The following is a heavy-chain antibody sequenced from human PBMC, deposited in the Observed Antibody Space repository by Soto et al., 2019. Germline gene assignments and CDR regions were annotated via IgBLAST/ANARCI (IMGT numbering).Heavy chain of an antibody. D-gene: IGHD2-21*02. CDR3: AGDLATALRNYDYGMDV. J-gene: IGHJ6*02. CDR2: IIPIFGTA. CDR1: GGTFSSYA. Sequence: QVQLVQSGAEVKKPGSSVKVSCKASGGTFSSYAISWVRQAPGQGLEWMGGIIPIFGTANYAQKFQGGVTITADESTSTAYMELSSLRSEVTAVYYCAGDLATALRNYDYGMDVWGQGTTVTVSS. V-gene: IGHV1-69*12.